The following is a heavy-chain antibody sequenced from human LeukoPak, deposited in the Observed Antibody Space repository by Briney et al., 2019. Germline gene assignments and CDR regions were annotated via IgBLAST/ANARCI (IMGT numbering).Heavy chain of an antibody. D-gene: IGHD2-15*01. CDR1: GFTFSIYA. CDR3: ARVFDHHIVVVVAAADY. J-gene: IGHJ4*02. V-gene: IGHV3-7*01. CDR2: IKQDGSEK. Sequence: GGSLRLSCAASGFTFSIYAMIWVRQAPGKGLEWVANIKQDGSEKYYVDSVKGRFTISRDNAKNSLYLQMNSLRAEDTAVYYCARVFDHHIVVVVAAADYWGQGTLVTVSS.